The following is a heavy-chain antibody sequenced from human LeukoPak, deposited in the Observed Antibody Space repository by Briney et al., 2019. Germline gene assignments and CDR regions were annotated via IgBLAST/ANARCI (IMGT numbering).Heavy chain of an antibody. J-gene: IGHJ6*03. D-gene: IGHD3-3*01. V-gene: IGHV3-21*01. CDR1: GFTFSSYS. Sequence: GGSLRLSCAASGFTFSSYSMNWVRQAPGKGLEWVSSISSSSSYIYYADSVKGRFTISRDNAKNSLYLQMNSLRAEDTAVYYCARVVEWDQTRARDYYYYYMDVWGKGTTVTVSS. CDR3: ARVVEWDQTRARDYYYYYMDV. CDR2: ISSSSSYI.